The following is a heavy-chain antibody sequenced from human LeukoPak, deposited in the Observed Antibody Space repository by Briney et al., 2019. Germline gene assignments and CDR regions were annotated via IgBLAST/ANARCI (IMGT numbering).Heavy chain of an antibody. Sequence: GGTLRLSCAASGFTFSSYGMSWVRQAPGKGLEWVSAISGSGGSTYYADSVKGRFTISRDNSKDTLYLQMNSLRAEDTAIYYCAKGPFFYYDASGYNYFESWGQGTLVTVSS. J-gene: IGHJ4*02. CDR1: GFTFSSYG. D-gene: IGHD3-22*01. V-gene: IGHV3-23*01. CDR3: AKGPFFYYDASGYNYFES. CDR2: ISGSGGST.